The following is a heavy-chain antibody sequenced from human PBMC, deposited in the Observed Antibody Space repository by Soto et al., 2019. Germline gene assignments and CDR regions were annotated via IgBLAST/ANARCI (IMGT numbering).Heavy chain of an antibody. CDR3: ARVVPSDSQSYMFRYDRLAP. Sequence: PAGSLRLSWAPSGLTFSSYGTHWVRHAPGKGLEWVAVIWYDVSNKYYADSVTGRSTISRDNSKNTLYLQMNSLRAEGTAVYYYARVVPSDSQSYMFRYDRLAPWDLETQVSVSS. J-gene: IGHJ5*02. D-gene: IGHD3-10*01. CDR2: IWYDVSNK. CDR1: GLTFSSYG. V-gene: IGHV3-33*01.